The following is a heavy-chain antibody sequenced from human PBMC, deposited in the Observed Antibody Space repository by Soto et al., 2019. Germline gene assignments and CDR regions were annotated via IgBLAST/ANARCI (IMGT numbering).Heavy chain of an antibody. Sequence: SMRLASASSGVRLKNYDMSGIRKATGKGLEWVSYISSSSSYTNYADSVKGRFTISRDNAKNSLYLQMNSLRAEDTAVYYCARTPDCTNGVCSAGFDYWGQRTPVPGSS. J-gene: IGHJ4*02. D-gene: IGHD2-8*01. V-gene: IGHV3-11*06. CDR1: GVRLKNYD. CDR2: ISSSSSYT. CDR3: ARTPDCTNGVCSAGFDY.